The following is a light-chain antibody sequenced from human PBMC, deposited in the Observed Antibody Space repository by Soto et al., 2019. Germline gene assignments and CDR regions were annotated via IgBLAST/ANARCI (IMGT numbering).Light chain of an antibody. V-gene: IGKV3-15*01. CDR1: QSVGSD. Sequence: EIVMTQSPATLSVSPGARATLSCRASQSVGSDLVWYWQKPGQAARLLIYGASNRAPGVPDRFSGGGSGTVFTLTISSLQSDDFAFYYCQQYLGWPRTFGQGTKVEIK. J-gene: IGKJ1*01. CDR2: GAS. CDR3: QQYLGWPRT.